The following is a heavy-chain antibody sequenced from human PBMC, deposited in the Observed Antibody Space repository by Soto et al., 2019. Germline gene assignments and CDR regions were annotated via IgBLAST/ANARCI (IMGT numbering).Heavy chain of an antibody. Sequence: GGSLTLSCAASGFIFSRFAIIWVRQAPGKGLEWVSAIVGGDGGRSFTKYYADSVKGRFTISKDNSKNMLYLEMNSLRAEDTAVYYCVKNYIQLYFGGQGTLVTVSS. J-gene: IGHJ4*02. CDR1: GFIFSRFA. CDR3: VKNYIQLYF. CDR2: IVGGDGGRSFTK. D-gene: IGHD5-18*01. V-gene: IGHV3-23*01.